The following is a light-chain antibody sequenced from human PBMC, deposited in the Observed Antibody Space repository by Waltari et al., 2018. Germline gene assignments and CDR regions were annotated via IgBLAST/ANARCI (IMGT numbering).Light chain of an antibody. CDR2: VNSDGSH. V-gene: IGLV4-69*01. CDR3: QTGGHGTWV. CDR1: SGHSSNV. J-gene: IGLJ3*02. Sequence: QLVLTQSPSASASLGASIKLTCTLSSGHSSNVIAWLQQQPEKGPRFLMKVNSDGSHRKGDGIPVRFSGSSSGSARYLSISSLQSEDEADYFCQTGGHGTWVFGGGTKLTVL.